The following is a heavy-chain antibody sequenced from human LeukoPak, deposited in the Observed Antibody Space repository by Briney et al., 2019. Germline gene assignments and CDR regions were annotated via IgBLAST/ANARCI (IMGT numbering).Heavy chain of an antibody. CDR2: IYYSGST. CDR1: GGSISSSSYY. CDR3: ARRGPYYCSGSSCFPGEVDY. Sequence: SETLSLTCTVSGGSISSSSYYWGWIRQPPGKGLEWIGSIYYSGSTYYNPSLKSRVTISVDTSKNQFSLKLSSVTAADTAVYHCARRGPYYCSGSSCFPGEVDYRGQGTLVTVSS. D-gene: IGHD2-15*01. V-gene: IGHV4-39*01. J-gene: IGHJ4*02.